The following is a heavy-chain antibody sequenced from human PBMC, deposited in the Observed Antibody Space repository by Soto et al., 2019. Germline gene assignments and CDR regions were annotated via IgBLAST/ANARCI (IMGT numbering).Heavy chain of an antibody. CDR1: GFTFSSYA. CDR3: AREKGDSSGYYPTYGMDV. D-gene: IGHD3-22*01. V-gene: IGHV3-30-3*01. CDR2: ISYDGSNK. J-gene: IGHJ6*02. Sequence: QVQLVESGGGVVQPGRSLRLSCAASGFTFSSYAMHWVRQAPGKGLEWVAVISYDGSNKYYADSVKGRFTISRDNSTNTLYLQMNSLRAEDTAVYYCAREKGDSSGYYPTYGMDVWGQGTTVTVSS.